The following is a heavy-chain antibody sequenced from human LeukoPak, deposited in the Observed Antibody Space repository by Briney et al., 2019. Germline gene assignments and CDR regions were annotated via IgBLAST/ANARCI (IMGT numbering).Heavy chain of an antibody. CDR1: GFTFSSYS. V-gene: IGHV3-7*01. CDR3: ARDQVYGGYTPFSWFDP. D-gene: IGHD5-24*01. Sequence: PGGSLRLSCAASGFTFSSYSMSWVRQAPGKGLEWVANIKQDGSEKYYVDSVKGRFTISRDNAKNSLYLQMNSLRAEDTAVYYCARDQVYGGYTPFSWFDPWGQGTLVTVSS. J-gene: IGHJ5*02. CDR2: IKQDGSEK.